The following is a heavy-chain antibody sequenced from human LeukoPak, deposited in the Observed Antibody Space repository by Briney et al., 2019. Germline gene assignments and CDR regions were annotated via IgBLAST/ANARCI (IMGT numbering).Heavy chain of an antibody. D-gene: IGHD1-26*01. V-gene: IGHV3-48*03. Sequence: GGSLRLSCAASGFTFSSYEMNWVRQAPGKGLEWVSYISSSGSTIYYADSVKGRFTISRDNAKNSLYLQMNSLRAEDTAVYYCARSPSVSYRAYYYYYGMDVWGQGTTVTVSS. CDR3: ARSPSVSYRAYYYYYGMDV. CDR1: GFTFSSYE. J-gene: IGHJ6*02. CDR2: ISSSGSTI.